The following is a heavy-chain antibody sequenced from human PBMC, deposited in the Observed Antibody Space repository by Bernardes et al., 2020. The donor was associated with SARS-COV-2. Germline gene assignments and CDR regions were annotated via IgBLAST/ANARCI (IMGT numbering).Heavy chain of an antibody. CDR1: GYSFNDFL. D-gene: IGHD3-3*01. V-gene: IGHV1-46*02. J-gene: IGHJ4*02. CDR2: INPTGGST. CDR3: ARGRMPPWSEYEGFDSPDQ. Sequence: ASVKVSCKTSGYSFNDFLIHWVRQAPGQGLEYMGLINPTGGSTNFAQKFQGRVTMARDTSTSTVYMQLSRLTSQDTALYFCARGRMPPWSEYEGFDSPDQWGQGTLVIVSS.